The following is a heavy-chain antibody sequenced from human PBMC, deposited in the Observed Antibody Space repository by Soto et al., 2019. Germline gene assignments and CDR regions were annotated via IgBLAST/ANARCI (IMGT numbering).Heavy chain of an antibody. J-gene: IGHJ4*02. D-gene: IGHD3-10*01. V-gene: IGHV1-69*02. CDR2: IIPMLGMA. CDR3: ANNYGSGSTHFDY. Sequence: QVQLVQSGAEVKKPGSSVRVSCTASGDTFNFYTISWVRQVPGQGPEWMGRIIPMLGMANYAQKFQGRVTIMTDKSTSTVYINLSGLTSAEKDVYYCANNYGSGSTHFDYWGQGTLVTVSS. CDR1: GDTFNFYT.